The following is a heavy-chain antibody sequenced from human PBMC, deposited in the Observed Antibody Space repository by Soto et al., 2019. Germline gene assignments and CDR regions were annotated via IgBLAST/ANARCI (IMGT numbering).Heavy chain of an antibody. CDR1: GYTFTSYA. V-gene: IGHV1-3*01. J-gene: IGHJ4*02. D-gene: IGHD3-9*01. CDR2: INAGNGKT. Sequence: GASVKVSCKASGYTFTSYAIHWVRQAPGQRLEWMGWINAGNGKTKFSQKFQGRLTITKDTSASTAYMELSSLRSEDTAVYYCARGVRVFDYLSPKGYWGQGTLVTVSS. CDR3: ARGVRVFDYLSPKGY.